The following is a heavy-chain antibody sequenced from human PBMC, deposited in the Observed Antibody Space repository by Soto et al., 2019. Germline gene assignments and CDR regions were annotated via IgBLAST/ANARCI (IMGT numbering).Heavy chain of an antibody. CDR3: AREDSYGWSGESLDV. Sequence: QVQLQQWGAGLLKASETLSLTCAVVGDSLRGQSWNWIRQSPGKGLEWIGEIDQSGGTNYNPSLKSRAIISDDTSKNQFSLTLTSVTAAYTAVYYCAREDSYGWSGESLDVWCQGTTVTVSS. CDR2: IDQSGGT. V-gene: IGHV4-34*01. J-gene: IGHJ6*02. D-gene: IGHD3-22*01. CDR1: GDSLRGQS.